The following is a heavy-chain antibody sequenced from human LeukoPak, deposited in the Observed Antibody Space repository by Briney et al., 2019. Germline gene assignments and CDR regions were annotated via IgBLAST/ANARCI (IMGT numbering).Heavy chain of an antibody. CDR3: GRVSCGGNCYSLIGTFDI. D-gene: IGHD2-15*01. J-gene: IGHJ3*02. CDR2: ILPIFGTT. Sequence: GASVKVSCKASGYTFTGSYMHWVRQAPGQGLEWMGGILPIFGTTNYAQKFQARVTITADESTSTAYMEMSSLRSEDTAVYYCGRVSCGGNCYSLIGTFDIWGQGTMVTVSS. V-gene: IGHV1-69*13. CDR1: GYTFTGSY.